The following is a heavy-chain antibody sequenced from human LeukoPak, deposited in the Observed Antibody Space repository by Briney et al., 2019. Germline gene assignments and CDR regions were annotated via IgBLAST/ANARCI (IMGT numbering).Heavy chain of an antibody. J-gene: IGHJ4*02. CDR1: GFSFSSYG. CDR3: AKDGQGLTYYFDY. CDR2: ISDDGSKK. D-gene: IGHD3-16*01. V-gene: IGHV3-30*18. Sequence: PGGSLRLSCVASGFSFSSYGMHWLRQAPGEGLEWVAVISDDGSKKYYVDSVKGRFTISRDNSKNTLYLQMNSLRAEDTAVYYCAKDGQGLTYYFDYWGQGTLVTVSS.